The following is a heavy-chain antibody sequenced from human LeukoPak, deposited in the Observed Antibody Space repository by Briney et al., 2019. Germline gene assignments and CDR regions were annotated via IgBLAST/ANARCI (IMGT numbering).Heavy chain of an antibody. CDR2: ISGSGGST. Sequence: GGSLRLSCAASGFTFSSYAMSWVRQAPGKGLEWVSAISGSGGSTYYADSVKGRFTISRDNSKNTLYLQMNSLRAEGTAVYYCAPWDYYDSSGDAFDIWGQGTMVTVSS. V-gene: IGHV3-23*01. D-gene: IGHD3-22*01. CDR3: APWDYYDSSGDAFDI. CDR1: GFTFSSYA. J-gene: IGHJ3*02.